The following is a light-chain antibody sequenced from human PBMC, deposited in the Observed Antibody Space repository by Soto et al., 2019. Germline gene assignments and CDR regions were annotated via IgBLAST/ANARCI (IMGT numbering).Light chain of an antibody. Sequence: QSVLTQPPSVSGAPGERVAISCTGSSSNVGAGYDVHWYQQLPGTAPTLLIYHNNNRPSGVPDRFSGSRSGTSASLAITGLQADDEADYHCQSYDSSLGGVVFGGGTKLTVL. V-gene: IGLV1-40*01. CDR2: HNN. CDR3: QSYDSSLGGVV. J-gene: IGLJ3*02. CDR1: SSNVGAGYD.